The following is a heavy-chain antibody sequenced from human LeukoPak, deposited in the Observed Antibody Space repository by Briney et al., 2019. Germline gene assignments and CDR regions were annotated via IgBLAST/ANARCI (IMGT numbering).Heavy chain of an antibody. D-gene: IGHD6-25*01. CDR3: ARGGSVNY. V-gene: IGHV3-9*01. Sequence: PGGSLRLSCAASGFTFDDYAMHWVRQAPGKGLEWVSGISWNSGIIYYADSVKGRFTISRDNAKNSLYLQMNSLRAEDTALYYCARGGSVNYWGQGTLVTVSS. CDR2: ISWNSGII. J-gene: IGHJ4*02. CDR1: GFTFDDYA.